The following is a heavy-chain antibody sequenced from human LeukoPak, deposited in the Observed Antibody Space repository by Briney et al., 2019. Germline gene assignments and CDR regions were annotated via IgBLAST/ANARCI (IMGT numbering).Heavy chain of an antibody. D-gene: IGHD5-18*01. J-gene: IGHJ4*02. Sequence: PGRSLRLSCAASGFTFSSYAMHWVRQAPGKGLEWVAVISYDGSNKYYADSVKGRFTISRDNSKNTLYLQMNSLRAEDTAVYYCASILGGYSYGRLDYWGQGTLVTASS. V-gene: IGHV3-30*04. CDR1: GFTFSSYA. CDR3: ASILGGYSYGRLDY. CDR2: ISYDGSNK.